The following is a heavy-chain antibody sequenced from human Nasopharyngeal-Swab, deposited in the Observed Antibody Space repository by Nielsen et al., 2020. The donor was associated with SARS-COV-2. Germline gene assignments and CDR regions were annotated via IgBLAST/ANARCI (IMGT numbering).Heavy chain of an antibody. V-gene: IGHV3-21*01. CDR1: GFTFSSYS. D-gene: IGHD6-19*01. J-gene: IGHJ4*02. Sequence: GESLKISCAASGFTFSSYSMNWVRQAPGKGLEWVSSISNSSSYIYYADSVKGRFTISRDNAKNSLYLQMNSLRAEDTAVYYCARGSVAGGLWGQGTLVTVSS. CDR3: ARGSVAGGL. CDR2: ISNSSSYI.